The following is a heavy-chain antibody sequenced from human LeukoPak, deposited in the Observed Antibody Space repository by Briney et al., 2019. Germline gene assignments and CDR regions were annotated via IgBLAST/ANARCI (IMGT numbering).Heavy chain of an antibody. CDR3: ARVGDDSSSWYYFDY. CDR1: SGSISSGDYY. CDR2: IYHYGST. Sequence: SQTLSLTCTVSSGSISSGDYYWTWIRQPPGKGLEWIGSIYHYGSTYYNPSLKSRVTISIDTSKNQFSLKMSSVTAADTAVYYCARVGDDSSSWYYFDYWGQGTLVTVSS. V-gene: IGHV4-30-4*01. D-gene: IGHD6-13*01. J-gene: IGHJ4*02.